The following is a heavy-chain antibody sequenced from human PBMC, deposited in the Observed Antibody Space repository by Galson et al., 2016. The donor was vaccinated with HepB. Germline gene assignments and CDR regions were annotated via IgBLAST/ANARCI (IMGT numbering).Heavy chain of an antibody. D-gene: IGHD3-3*01. V-gene: IGHV1-8*01. CDR3: ARSSKVDDFWSGSVHLVAMDV. J-gene: IGHJ6*03. CDR2: INLKTGDT. Sequence: SVKVSCKASGFTVTTYHINWVRQGSGQGLEWLGYINLKTGDTGYAQKLQGRVRMTSDNSIGTAYMELNGLRSEDTALYYCARSSKVDDFWSGSVHLVAMDVWGKGTPVIVSS. CDR1: GFTVTTYH.